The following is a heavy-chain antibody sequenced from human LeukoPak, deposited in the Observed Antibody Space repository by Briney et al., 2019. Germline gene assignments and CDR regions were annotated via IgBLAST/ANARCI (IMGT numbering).Heavy chain of an antibody. Sequence: SETLSLTCTVSGGSISSTNYYWGWIRQPPGKGLEWIGSTYYSGSTYYNPSLKSRVTVSVDKSKNQVFLKLSSVTAADTAVYYCARGGFLEWLLLGDYWGQGTLVSVSS. CDR2: TYYSGST. V-gene: IGHV4-39*07. CDR3: ARGGFLEWLLLGDY. CDR1: GGSISSTNYY. J-gene: IGHJ4*02. D-gene: IGHD3-3*01.